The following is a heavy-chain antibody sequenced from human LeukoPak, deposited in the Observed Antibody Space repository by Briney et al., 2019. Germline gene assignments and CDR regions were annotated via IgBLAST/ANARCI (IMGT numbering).Heavy chain of an antibody. CDR2: INPNSGGT. D-gene: IGHD6-25*01. CDR3: ARMRPVGNWFDP. V-gene: IGHV1-2*02. Sequence: ASVKVSCKASGYTFTGYYMHWARQAPGQGLEWMGWINPNSGGTNYAQKFQGRVTMTRDTSISTAYMELSRLRSDDTAVYYCARMRPVGNWFDPWGQGTLVTVSS. J-gene: IGHJ5*02. CDR1: GYTFTGYY.